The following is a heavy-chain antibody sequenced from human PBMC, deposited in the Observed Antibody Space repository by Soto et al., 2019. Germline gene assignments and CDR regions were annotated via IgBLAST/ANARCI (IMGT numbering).Heavy chain of an antibody. D-gene: IGHD4-17*01. J-gene: IGHJ5*02. V-gene: IGHV1-46*01. CDR3: AREVGNYGVPNNWFDP. Sequence: GASVKVSCKASGYTFTSYYMHWVRQAPGQGLEWMGIINPSGGSTSYAQKFQGRVTMTRDTSTSTVYMELSSLRSEDTAVYYCAREVGNYGVPNNWFDPWGQGTLVTVSS. CDR2: INPSGGST. CDR1: GYTFTSYY.